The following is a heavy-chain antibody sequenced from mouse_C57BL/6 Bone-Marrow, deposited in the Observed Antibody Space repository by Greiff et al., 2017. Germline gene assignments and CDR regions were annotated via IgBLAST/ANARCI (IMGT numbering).Heavy chain of an antibody. Sequence: DVQLQESGPGLVKPSQSLSLTCSVTGYSITSGYYWNWIRQFPGNKLEWMGYISYDGSNNYNPSLKNRISITRDTSKNQFFLKLNSVTTEDTATYYWATITTVVATPFDYWGQGTTLTVSS. CDR2: ISYDGSN. D-gene: IGHD1-1*01. CDR3: ATITTVVATPFDY. V-gene: IGHV3-6*01. CDR1: GYSITSGYY. J-gene: IGHJ2*01.